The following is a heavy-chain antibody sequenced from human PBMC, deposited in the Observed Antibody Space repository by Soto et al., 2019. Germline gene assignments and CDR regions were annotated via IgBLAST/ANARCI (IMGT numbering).Heavy chain of an antibody. J-gene: IGHJ5*02. Sequence: SETLSLTCAVSGGSISSSNWWSWVRQPPGKGLEWIGEIYHSGSTNYNPSLKSRVTISVDKSKNQFSLKLSSVTAADTAVYYCAREGSNYDFWSGYSNWFAPWGQGTLVTVSS. CDR1: GGSISSSNW. D-gene: IGHD3-3*01. V-gene: IGHV4-4*02. CDR2: IYHSGST. CDR3: AREGSNYDFWSGYSNWFAP.